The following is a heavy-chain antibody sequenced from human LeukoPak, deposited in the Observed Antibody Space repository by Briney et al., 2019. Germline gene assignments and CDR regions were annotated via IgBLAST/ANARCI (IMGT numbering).Heavy chain of an antibody. D-gene: IGHD3-22*01. J-gene: IGHJ4*02. Sequence: SETLSLTCAVYGGPFSGYYWSWIRQPPGKGLEWIGEINHSGSTNYNPSLKSRVTISVDTSKNQFSLKLSSVTAADTAVYYCAASIDSSGFLDYWGQGTLVTVSS. CDR1: GGPFSGYY. CDR3: AASIDSSGFLDY. CDR2: INHSGST. V-gene: IGHV4-34*01.